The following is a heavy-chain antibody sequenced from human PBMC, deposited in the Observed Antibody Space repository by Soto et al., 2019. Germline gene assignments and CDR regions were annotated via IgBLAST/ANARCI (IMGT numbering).Heavy chain of an antibody. Sequence: QVQLVQSGAEVKKPGYSVKVSCKASGGTFSIYAISWVRQAPGQGLEWMGGIIPIFGTANYAQKFQGRVTITEDESTSTADMELSSLRSEDTAVYYCARDLIVVVPAAREGDYYYGMDVWGQGTTVPVSS. CDR3: ARDLIVVVPAAREGDYYYGMDV. D-gene: IGHD2-2*01. V-gene: IGHV1-69*01. J-gene: IGHJ6*02. CDR1: GGTFSIYA. CDR2: IIPIFGTA.